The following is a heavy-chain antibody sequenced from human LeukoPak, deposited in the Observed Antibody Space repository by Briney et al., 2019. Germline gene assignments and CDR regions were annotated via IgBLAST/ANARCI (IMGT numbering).Heavy chain of an antibody. J-gene: IGHJ4*02. CDR3: ARAVAARPISPAMGY. CDR2: IYSDNT. V-gene: IGHV3-53*05. CDR1: GFTVSSNS. D-gene: IGHD6-6*01. Sequence: GGSLRLSCTVSGFTVSSNSMSWVRQAPGKGLEWVSFIYSDNTHYSDSVKGRFTISRDNSKNTLYLQMNSLRSDDTAVYYCARAVAARPISPAMGYWGQGTLVTVSS.